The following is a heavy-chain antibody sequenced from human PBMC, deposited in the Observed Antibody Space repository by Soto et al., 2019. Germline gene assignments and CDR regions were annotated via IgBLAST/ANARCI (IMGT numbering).Heavy chain of an antibody. CDR2: ISYDGRTK. V-gene: IGHV3-30*18. CDR3: VNDGSSGWPYYYGMDV. CDR1: GFTFSSYA. D-gene: IGHD6-19*01. J-gene: IGHJ6*02. Sequence: QVQLVESGGGGVQPGRSLRLSCAASGFTFSSYAMHWVRQAPGKGLEWVAVISYDGRTKYYADSVKGRFTISRDNSKNALYLQMSSLRAEDTAVYYCVNDGSSGWPYYYGMDVWGQGTTVTVSS.